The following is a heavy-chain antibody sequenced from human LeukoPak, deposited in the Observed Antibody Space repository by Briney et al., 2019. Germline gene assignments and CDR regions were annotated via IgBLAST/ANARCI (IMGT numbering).Heavy chain of an antibody. CDR2: LSGSGGRA. CDR1: GFTFSNYG. V-gene: IGHV3-23*01. CDR3: AKDRVGAILYFDY. D-gene: IGHD1-26*01. Sequence: GGTLRLSCAASGFTFSNYGMSWVRQAPGKGLEWVSALSGSGGRAYYADSLKGRFTISRDNSKNTLYLEMSSLRAEDTAIYYCAKDRVGAILYFDYWGQGSLVTVSS. J-gene: IGHJ4*02.